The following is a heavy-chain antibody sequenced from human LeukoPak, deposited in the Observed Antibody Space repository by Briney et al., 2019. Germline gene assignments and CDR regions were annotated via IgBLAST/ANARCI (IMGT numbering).Heavy chain of an antibody. CDR3: ARGGGSSSRCNY. D-gene: IGHD6-13*01. CDR2: IYYSGST. CDR1: GGSISSGDYY. V-gene: IGHV4-30-4*08. J-gene: IGHJ4*02. Sequence: SETLSLTCTVSGGSISSGDYYWSWIRQPPGKGLEWIGYIYYSGSTYYNPSLKSRVTISVDTSKNQFSLKLSSVTAADTAVYYCARGGGSSSRCNYWGQGTLVTVSS.